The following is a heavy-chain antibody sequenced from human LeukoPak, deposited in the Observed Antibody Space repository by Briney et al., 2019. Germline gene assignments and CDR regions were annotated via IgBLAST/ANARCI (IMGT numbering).Heavy chain of an antibody. V-gene: IGHV3-48*03. CDR3: ARDGGWYKRGLDSYYYYMDV. D-gene: IGHD6-19*01. CDR1: GVTCSSYE. Sequence: PGGSLRLSCGAAGVTCSSYEMNWCRQAPGEGLEWVSYIISSGSTIYYADSVKGRFTVSRDNAKNSLYLQMNSLRHEDTAFYYCARDGGWYKRGLDSYYYYMDVWXKGTPVTVS. CDR2: IISSGSTI. J-gene: IGHJ6*03.